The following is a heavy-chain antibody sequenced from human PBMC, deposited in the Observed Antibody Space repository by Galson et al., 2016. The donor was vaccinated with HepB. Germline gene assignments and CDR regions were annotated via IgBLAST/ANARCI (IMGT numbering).Heavy chain of an antibody. Sequence: SVKVSCKASGYNLTSYGISWVRQAPGQGLEWVGWSSTYSGNTNYAQKLQGRVTMTTDTSTSTAYMELRSLRSDDTAVYYCAREYSTSWYVDYWGQGTLVTVSS. CDR2: SSTYSGNT. J-gene: IGHJ4*02. CDR1: GYNLTSYG. V-gene: IGHV1-18*04. CDR3: AREYSTSWYVDY. D-gene: IGHD6-13*01.